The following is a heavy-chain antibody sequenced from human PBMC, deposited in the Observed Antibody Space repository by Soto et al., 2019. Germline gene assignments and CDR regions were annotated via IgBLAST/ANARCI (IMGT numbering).Heavy chain of an antibody. J-gene: IGHJ6*02. CDR2: IYYSGST. Sequence: SETLSLTCTVSGFSISSGGYYLSWIRQHPGKGLEWIGYIYYSGSTYYNPSLKSRVTISVDTSKNQFSLKLSSVTAADTAVYYCASSITMVRGVISSDVWGQGTTVTVSS. CDR1: GFSISSGGYY. CDR3: ASSITMVRGVISSDV. V-gene: IGHV4-31*03. D-gene: IGHD3-10*01.